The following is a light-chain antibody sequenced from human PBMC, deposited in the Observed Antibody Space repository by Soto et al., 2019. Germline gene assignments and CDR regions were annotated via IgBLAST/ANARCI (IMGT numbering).Light chain of an antibody. J-gene: IGKJ2*01. V-gene: IGKV4-1*01. CDR1: QSGFYSSNNKTY. CDR2: WAS. Sequence: DIVMTQAPDSLAVSLGERATINCKSSQSGFYSSNNKTYLAWYQQKPGQPPKLLIYWASTRESGVPDRFSGSGSGTDFTLTISGLQAEDVAVYYCQQYYGTPYTFGQGTKLEIQ. CDR3: QQYYGTPYT.